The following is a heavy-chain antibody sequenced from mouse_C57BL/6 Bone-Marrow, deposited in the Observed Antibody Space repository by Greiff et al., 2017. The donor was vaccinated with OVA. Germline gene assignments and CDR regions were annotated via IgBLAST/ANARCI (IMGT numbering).Heavy chain of an antibody. D-gene: IGHD1-1*01. V-gene: IGHV1-55*01. CDR3: ARRYYGSSWYFGV. CDR2: IYPGSGST. J-gene: IGHJ1*03. Sequence: QVQLQQPGAELVKPGASVKMSCKASGYTFTSYWLTWVKQRPGQGLEWIGDIYPGSGSTNYNEKFKSKATLTVDTSSSTAYMQLSSLTSEDSAVYDCARRYYGSSWYFGVWGTGTTVTVSS. CDR1: GYTFTSYW.